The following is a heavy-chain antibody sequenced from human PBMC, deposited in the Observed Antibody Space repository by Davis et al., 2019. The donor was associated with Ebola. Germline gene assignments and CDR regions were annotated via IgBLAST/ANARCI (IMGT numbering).Heavy chain of an antibody. CDR1: GFTFSSYA. D-gene: IGHD3-22*01. V-gene: IGHV3-30-3*01. J-gene: IGHJ3*02. CDR2: ISYDGSNK. CDR3: ARCPMIVVAFDI. Sequence: GESLKISCAASGFTFSSYAMHWVRQAPGKGLEWVAVISYDGSNKYYADSVKGRFTISRDNSKSTLYLQMNSLRAEDTAVYYCARCPMIVVAFDIWGQGTMVTVSS.